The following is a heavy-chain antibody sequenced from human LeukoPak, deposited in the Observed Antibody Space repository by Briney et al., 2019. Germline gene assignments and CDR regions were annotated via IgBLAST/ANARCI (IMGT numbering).Heavy chain of an antibody. CDR3: ARSRTSSPYDKNLNF. CDR1: GFTFNSYT. D-gene: IGHD1-14*01. V-gene: IGHV3-21*01. J-gene: IGHJ4*02. CDR2: ISGSGNYI. Sequence: GGSLRLSCTASGFTFNSYTISWVREAPGKGLEWVSSISGSGNYIYLAASVKGRFTISRDDAQNSVYLQMNSMKDEDTAVYYCARSRTSSPYDKNLNFWGQGTPVIVSS.